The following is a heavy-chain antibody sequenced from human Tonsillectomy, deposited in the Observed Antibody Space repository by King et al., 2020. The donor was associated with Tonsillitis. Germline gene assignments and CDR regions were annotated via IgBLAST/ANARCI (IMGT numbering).Heavy chain of an antibody. D-gene: IGHD1-14*01. CDR3: AKEAGPAEYFQP. J-gene: IGHJ1*01. V-gene: IGHV3-23*04. CDR2: IGGSGSST. Sequence: VQLVESGGGLVQPGGSLRLSCAASGFTFSSYAMSWVRQAPGKGLEWVSTIGGSGSSTYYADSVKGRFTISRDNSKNTLYLQMSSLRVEDTALYYCAKEAGPAEYFQPWGQGTLVTVSS. CDR1: GFTFSSYA.